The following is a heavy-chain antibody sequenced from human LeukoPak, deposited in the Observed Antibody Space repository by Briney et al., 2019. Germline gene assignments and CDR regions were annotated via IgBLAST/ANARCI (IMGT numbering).Heavy chain of an antibody. V-gene: IGHV4-34*01. CDR3: ARGPVDFDY. J-gene: IGHJ4*02. CDR2: INHSGST. CDR1: GGSFSGYY. Sequence: SETLSLTCAVYGGSFSGYYWSWIRQPPGKGLEWIGEINHSGSTNYNPSLKSRVTISVDTSKNQFSLKLSSVTAADTAVYYCARGPVDFDYWGQGPRSPSPQ.